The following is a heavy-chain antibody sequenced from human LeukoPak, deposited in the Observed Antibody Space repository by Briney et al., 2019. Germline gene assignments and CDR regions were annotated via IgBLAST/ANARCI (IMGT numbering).Heavy chain of an antibody. D-gene: IGHD2-8*02. CDR3: ATYRQVLLPFES. J-gene: IGHJ4*02. CDR2: IFPSGGEI. Sequence: GGSLRLSCAASGFTVSSNYMSWVRQAPGKGLEWVSSIFPSGGEIHYADSVRGRFTISRDNSKSTLSLQMNSLRAEDTAIYYCATYRQVLLPFESWGQGTLVTVSS. V-gene: IGHV3-53*01. CDR1: GFTVSSNY.